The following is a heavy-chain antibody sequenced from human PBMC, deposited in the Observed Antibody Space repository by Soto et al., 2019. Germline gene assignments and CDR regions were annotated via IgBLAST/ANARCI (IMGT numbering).Heavy chain of an antibody. V-gene: IGHV1-18*04. D-gene: IGHD3-10*01. J-gene: IGHJ5*02. CDR3: ARTMVRGGRFDP. Sequence: QVPLVQSGAEVKKPGASVKVSCKASGYTFSGYGISWVRQAPGQGLEWMGWISGYNDNTNYAQKFQGRVTMTTDTSTSTAYMELRSLRSDDTAVYYCARTMVRGGRFDPWGQGTLVTVSS. CDR2: ISGYNDNT. CDR1: GYTFSGYG.